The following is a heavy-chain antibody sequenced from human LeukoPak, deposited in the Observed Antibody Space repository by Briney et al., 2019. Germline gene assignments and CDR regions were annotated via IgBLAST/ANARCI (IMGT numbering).Heavy chain of an antibody. CDR2: IYYSGST. D-gene: IGHD2-21*02. CDR1: GGSISTPGYY. CDR3: ANGGAYCGADCYLPAFDY. Sequence: SETLSLTCTVSGGSISTPGYYWRWIRQHPGKGLEWIGYIYYSGSTYYNPSLRSRVTISVDTSKNQFSLKLSFVTAADTAVYYCANGGAYCGADCYLPAFDYWGQGTLVTVSS. J-gene: IGHJ4*02. V-gene: IGHV4-31*03.